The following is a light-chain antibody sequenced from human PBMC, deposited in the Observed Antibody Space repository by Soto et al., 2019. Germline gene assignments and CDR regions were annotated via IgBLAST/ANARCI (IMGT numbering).Light chain of an antibody. J-gene: IGKJ1*01. V-gene: IGKV4-1*01. Sequence: DIVMTQSPDSLTVSLGERATINCKSSQSVLYSSNNKNYLAWYQQKPEQPPKLLIYWASTRESGVPDRFSGSGSGTDFTLTISSLQAEAVAVYYCQQYYYTPVAFGHGTKVEIK. CDR1: QSVLYSSNNKNY. CDR3: QQYYYTPVA. CDR2: WAS.